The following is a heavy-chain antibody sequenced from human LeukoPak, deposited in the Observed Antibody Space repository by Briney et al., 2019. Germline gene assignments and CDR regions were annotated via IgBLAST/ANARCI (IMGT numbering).Heavy chain of an antibody. CDR2: ISWNSGSI. CDR1: GFTFDDYA. CDR3: AKAASPILTGSSDFDY. D-gene: IGHD3-9*01. J-gene: IGHJ4*02. Sequence: GGSLRLSCAASGFTFDDYAMHWVRQAPGKGLEWVSGISWNSGSIGYADSVKGRFTISRDNAKNSLYLQVNSLRAEDTALYYCAKAASPILTGSSDFDYWGQGTLVTVSS. V-gene: IGHV3-9*01.